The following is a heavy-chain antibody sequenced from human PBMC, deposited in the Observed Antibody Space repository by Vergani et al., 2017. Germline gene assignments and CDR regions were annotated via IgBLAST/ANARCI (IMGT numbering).Heavy chain of an antibody. Sequence: QVQLVESGGGVVQPGGSLRLSCAASGFTFNSYGMHWVRQAPGKGLEWVASIRSDASRRYYRDSMEGPFTISRDNSKNTLYLQMKSLRPEDTAVYYCAKEGGGYCSGGTCYPDYGGQGPLVIVSS. J-gene: IGHJ4*02. V-gene: IGHV3-30*02. CDR2: IRSDASRR. CDR1: GFTFNSYG. D-gene: IGHD2-15*01. CDR3: AKEGGGYCSGGTCYPDY.